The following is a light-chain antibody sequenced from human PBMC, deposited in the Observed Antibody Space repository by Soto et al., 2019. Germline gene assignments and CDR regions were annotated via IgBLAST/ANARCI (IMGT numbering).Light chain of an antibody. CDR2: EVS. V-gene: IGLV2-8*01. CDR1: SSDVGGYNY. CDR3: SSYAGSNHYV. Sequence: QSALTQPPSASGSPGQSVTISCTGTSSDVGGYNYVSWYQQHPGKAPKLMTYEVSKRPSGVPDRFSGSKSGNTASLTVSGLQAEDEADYYCSSYAGSNHYVFGTGTKVTVL. J-gene: IGLJ1*01.